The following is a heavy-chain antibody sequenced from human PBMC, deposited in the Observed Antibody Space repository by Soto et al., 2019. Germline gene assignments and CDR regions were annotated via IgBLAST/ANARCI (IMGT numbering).Heavy chain of an antibody. J-gene: IGHJ5*02. V-gene: IGHV1-18*01. D-gene: IGHD3-22*01. CDR3: ARPQTYYYDSSGSWFDP. Sequence: GASVKVSCKASGYTFTSYGISWVRQAPGQGLEWMGWISAYIGNTNYAQKLQGRVTITADESTSTAYMELSSLRSEDTAVYYCARPQTYYYDSSGSWFDPWGQGTLVTVSS. CDR1: GYTFTSYG. CDR2: ISAYIGNT.